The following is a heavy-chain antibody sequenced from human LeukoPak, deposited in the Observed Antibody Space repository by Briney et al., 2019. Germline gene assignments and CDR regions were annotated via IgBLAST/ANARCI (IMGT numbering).Heavy chain of an antibody. CDR3: AKRFRGVHDAFDI. V-gene: IGHV3-23*01. D-gene: IGHD3-10*01. Sequence: GGSLRLSCAASGFTVSSNYMSWVRQAPGKGLEWVSAISGSGGSTYYADSVKGRFTISRDNSKNTLYLQMNSLRAEDTAVYYCAKRFRGVHDAFDIWGQGTMVTVSS. J-gene: IGHJ3*02. CDR2: ISGSGGST. CDR1: GFTVSSNY.